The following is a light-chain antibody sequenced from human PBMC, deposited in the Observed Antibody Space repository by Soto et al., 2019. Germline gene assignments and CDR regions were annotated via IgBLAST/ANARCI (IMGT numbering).Light chain of an antibody. Sequence: EIVMTQSPATLSVSPGERCTLSCRASQSVSSNLAWFQQKPGQAPRLLIYGASTRDTGIPARFSGSGSGTEFTPTISSLQSEDFAVYHCQQYNKWPPTFGQGTKVDIK. J-gene: IGKJ1*01. CDR2: GAS. CDR1: QSVSSN. CDR3: QQYNKWPPT. V-gene: IGKV3-15*01.